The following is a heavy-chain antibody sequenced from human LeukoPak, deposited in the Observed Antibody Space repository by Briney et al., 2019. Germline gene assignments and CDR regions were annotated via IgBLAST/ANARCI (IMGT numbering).Heavy chain of an antibody. J-gene: IGHJ1*01. Sequence: ASVKVSCKTSGFTFTIYDINWVRQATGQGPEWMGWVNGNSGDTGYAQKFQGRVTMTRNTSISTAYMELSNLRSEDTAVYYCVRGRFIAGAGDWGQGTPVTVPS. CDR1: GFTFTIYD. D-gene: IGHD1-26*01. CDR2: VNGNSGDT. V-gene: IGHV1-8*01. CDR3: VRGRFIAGAGD.